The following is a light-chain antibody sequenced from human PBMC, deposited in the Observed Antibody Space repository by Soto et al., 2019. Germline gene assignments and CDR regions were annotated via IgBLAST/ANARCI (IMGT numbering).Light chain of an antibody. CDR3: HQYNNWPPCT. CDR1: QSVSSK. V-gene: IGKV3-15*01. CDR2: GAS. Sequence: DIVMTQSPATLSVSPGDRATLSCRASQSVSSKLAWYQQKPGQAPRLLIYGASTMATGIPSRFSGSGSGTGLTLTISSLQSEDFAVYYCHQYNNWPPCTFGQGTKVEIK. J-gene: IGKJ1*01.